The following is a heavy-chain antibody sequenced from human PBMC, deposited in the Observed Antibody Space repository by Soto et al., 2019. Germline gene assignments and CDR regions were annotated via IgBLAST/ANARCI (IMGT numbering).Heavy chain of an antibody. CDR1: GFTFSSYS. CDR3: ARDSRNYVPPYDAFDI. V-gene: IGHV3-48*02. D-gene: IGHD1-7*01. J-gene: IGHJ3*02. CDR2: ISSSSSTI. Sequence: EVQLVESGGGLVQPGGSLRLSCAASGFTFSSYSMNWVRQAPGKGLEWVSYISSSSSTIYYADSVKGRFTISRDNAKNSLYLQMNSLRDEDTAVYYCARDSRNYVPPYDAFDIWGQGTMVTVSS.